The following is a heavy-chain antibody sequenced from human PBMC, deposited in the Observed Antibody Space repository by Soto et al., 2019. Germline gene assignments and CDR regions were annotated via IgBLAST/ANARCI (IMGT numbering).Heavy chain of an antibody. J-gene: IGHJ4*02. Sequence: QVHLQESGPGLVKPSETLSLTCAISGGSTSSSDWWTWVRQPPGEGLEWIGEIHRAGVTNYNSSLKRRLTISLDHSRNQFSLSLASVPAADAAVSFCAGRPERLPRWGPGILVPVSS. V-gene: IGHV4-4*02. CDR1: GGSTSSSDW. CDR3: AGRPERLPR. CDR2: IHRAGVT. D-gene: IGHD1-26*01.